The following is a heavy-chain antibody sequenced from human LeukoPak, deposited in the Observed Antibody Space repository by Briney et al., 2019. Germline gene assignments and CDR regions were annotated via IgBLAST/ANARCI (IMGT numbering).Heavy chain of an antibody. V-gene: IGHV1-69*01. CDR1: GGTFSSYA. CDR3: ARGDTAMVTFGY. D-gene: IGHD5-18*01. CDR2: IIPIFGTA. J-gene: IGHJ4*02. Sequence: GASVKVSCKASGGTFSSYAFNWVRQAPGQGLEWMGGIIPIFGTANYAQKFQGRVTITADESTSTAYMELSRLRSEDTAVYYCARGDTAMVTFGYWGQGTLVTVSS.